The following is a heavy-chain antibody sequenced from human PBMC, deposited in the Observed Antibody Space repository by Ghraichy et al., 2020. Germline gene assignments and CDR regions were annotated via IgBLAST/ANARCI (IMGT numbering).Heavy chain of an antibody. Sequence: GGSLRLSCAASGFTFSSYSMNWVRQAPGKGLEWVSSISSSSSYIYYADSVKGRFTISRDNAKNSLYLQMNSLRAEDTAVYYCAREGESSSCYFDYWGQGTLVTVSS. CDR3: AREGESSSCYFDY. CDR2: ISSSSSYI. V-gene: IGHV3-21*01. CDR1: GFTFSSYS. D-gene: IGHD1-26*01. J-gene: IGHJ4*02.